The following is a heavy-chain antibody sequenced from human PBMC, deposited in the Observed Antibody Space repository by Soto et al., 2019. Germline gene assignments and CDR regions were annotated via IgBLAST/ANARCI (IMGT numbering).Heavy chain of an antibody. D-gene: IGHD1-1*01. J-gene: IGHJ4*02. Sequence: QVQLVQSGAEMKNPGAPVKISCKASGYTFTTYYMHCLRQARGQGLEGMGIITPRSGSKRYEQKFQDRVTMTRDTYTSTVYMALGSRRSEDTAVYYCARAVCTTTAPIGSWGQGTLVSVSS. CDR1: GYTFTTYY. V-gene: IGHV1-46*01. CDR3: ARAVCTTTAPIGS. CDR2: ITPRSGSK.